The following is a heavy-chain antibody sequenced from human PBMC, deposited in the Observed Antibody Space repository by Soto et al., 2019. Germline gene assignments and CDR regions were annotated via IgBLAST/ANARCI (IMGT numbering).Heavy chain of an antibody. V-gene: IGHV4-59*08. D-gene: IGHD3-22*01. CDR1: GSSIRYYY. CDR2: IYYTGTT. Sequence: XXTLSLPCTVSGSSIRYYYLCWVPQSPGKGLDWIGYIYYTGTTKYNPSLKSRVTISVDSSKNQFSLKLDSVTAADTAVYYCARLGGYYQAFDSWGQGTLVTVSS. J-gene: IGHJ4*02. CDR3: ARLGGYYQAFDS.